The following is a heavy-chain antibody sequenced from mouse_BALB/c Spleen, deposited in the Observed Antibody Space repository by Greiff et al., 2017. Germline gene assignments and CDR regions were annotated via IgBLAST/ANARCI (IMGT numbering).Heavy chain of an antibody. CDR3: ARVYGSRGYFDV. V-gene: IGHV5-6-3*01. CDR2: INSNGGST. CDR1: GFTFSSYG. D-gene: IGHD1-1*01. Sequence: EVKVVESGGGLVQPGGSLKLSCAASGFTFSSYGMSWVRQTPDKRLELVATINSNGGSTYYPDSVKGRFTISRDNAKNTLYLQMSSLKSEDTAMYYCARVYGSRGYFDVWGAGTTVTVSS. J-gene: IGHJ1*01.